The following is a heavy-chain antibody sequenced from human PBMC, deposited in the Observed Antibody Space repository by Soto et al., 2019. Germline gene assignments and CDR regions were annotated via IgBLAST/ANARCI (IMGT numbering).Heavy chain of an antibody. V-gene: IGHV6-1*01. CDR2: IYYRSKWFH. J-gene: IGHJ6*02. Sequence: SQTLSLTCVISGDSVSSNGACWNWIRQSPSRGLQWLGRIYYRSKWFHDYAASVESRMAINPDTSRNQFSLQLNYVTPEDTAVHYCARVHCSAGTCLDGLDFWGQGTTVTVSS. D-gene: IGHD2-15*01. CDR3: ARVHCSAGTCLDGLDF. CDR1: GDSVSSNGAC.